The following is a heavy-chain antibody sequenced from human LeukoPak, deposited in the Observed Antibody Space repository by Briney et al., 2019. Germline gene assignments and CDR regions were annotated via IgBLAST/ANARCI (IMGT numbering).Heavy chain of an antibody. D-gene: IGHD3-22*01. J-gene: IGHJ4*02. V-gene: IGHV3-21*04. Sequence: PGGSLRLSCAASGFTFSSYSMNWVRQAPGKGLEWVSSISSSSSYIYYADSVKGRFTISRHNSKNTLYLQMNSLRAEDTAVYYCARHLHYYDSSGYYPYYFDYWGQGTLVTVSS. CDR1: GFTFSSYS. CDR3: ARHLHYYDSSGYYPYYFDY. CDR2: ISSSSSYI.